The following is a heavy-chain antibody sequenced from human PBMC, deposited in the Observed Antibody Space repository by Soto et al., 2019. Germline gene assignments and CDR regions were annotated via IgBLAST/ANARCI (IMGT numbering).Heavy chain of an antibody. Sequence: GGSLRLSCAASGFTFSSYGMHWVRQAPGKGLEWVAVISYDGSNKYYADSVKGRFTISRDNSKNTLYLQMNSLRAEDTAVYYCAKDKIDSSSWSSQDYWGQGTLVTGSS. D-gene: IGHD6-13*01. J-gene: IGHJ4*02. CDR2: ISYDGSNK. CDR1: GFTFSSYG. CDR3: AKDKIDSSSWSSQDY. V-gene: IGHV3-30*18.